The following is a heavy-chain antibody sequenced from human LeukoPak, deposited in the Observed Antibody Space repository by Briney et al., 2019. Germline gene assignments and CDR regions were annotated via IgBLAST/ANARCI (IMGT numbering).Heavy chain of an antibody. D-gene: IGHD5-18*01. CDR1: GFTFSSYS. CDR3: AKDAGLNSYGSWLDY. J-gene: IGHJ4*02. Sequence: GGSLRLSCAASGFTFSSYSMNWVRQAPGKGLEWVSYISSSSSTIYYADSVKGRFTISRDNSKNTLYLQMNSLRTEDTAMYYCAKDAGLNSYGSWLDYWGQGTLVTVSS. CDR2: ISSSSSTI. V-gene: IGHV3-48*01.